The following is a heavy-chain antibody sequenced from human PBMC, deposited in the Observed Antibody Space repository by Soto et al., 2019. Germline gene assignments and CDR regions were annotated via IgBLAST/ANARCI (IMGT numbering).Heavy chain of an antibody. V-gene: IGHV5-10-1*01. J-gene: IGHJ6*02. D-gene: IGHD3-10*01. CDR1: GYSFTSYW. CDR3: ARSFLWFGEKDYGMDV. CDR2: IDPSDSYT. Sequence: GESLKISCKGSGYSFTSYWISWVRQMPGKGLEWMGRIDPSDSYTNYSPSFQGHVTISADKSISTAYLQWSSLKASDTAMYYCARSFLWFGEKDYGMDVWGQGTTVTVSS.